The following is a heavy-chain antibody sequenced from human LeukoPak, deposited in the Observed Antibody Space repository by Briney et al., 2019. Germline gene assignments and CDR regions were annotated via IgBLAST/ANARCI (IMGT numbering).Heavy chain of an antibody. V-gene: IGHV4-39*01. CDR3: ARHRLEGDTFDI. CDR1: GGTIRSDDYY. J-gene: IGHJ3*02. D-gene: IGHD3-3*01. CDR2: IYHNGDT. Sequence: SETLSLTCTVSGGTIRSDDYYWGWIRQPPGKGLEWIGSIYHNGDTYDRSSLNSRVTISIDTSKNQFSLMLTSVTAADTAVYSCARHRLEGDTFDIWGQGTMVTVSS.